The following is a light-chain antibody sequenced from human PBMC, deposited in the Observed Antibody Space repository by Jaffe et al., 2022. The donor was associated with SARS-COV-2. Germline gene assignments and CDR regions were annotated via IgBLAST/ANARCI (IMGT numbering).Light chain of an antibody. CDR1: SSNIGTGYD. J-gene: IGLJ3*02. CDR2: DNK. Sequence: QSVLTQPPSVSGAPGQRVTISCTGSSSNIGTGYDVHWYQQLPGAAPKLLMYDNKNRPSGVPDRFSGSKSGTSASLAISGLQAEDEADYYCQSYDSGLSGFWMFGGGTKLTVL. CDR3: QSYDSGLSGFWM. V-gene: IGLV1-40*01.